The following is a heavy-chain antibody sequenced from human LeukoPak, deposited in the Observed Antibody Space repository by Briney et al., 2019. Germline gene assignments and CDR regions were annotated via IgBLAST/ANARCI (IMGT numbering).Heavy chain of an antibody. J-gene: IGHJ6*03. V-gene: IGHV4-30-2*01. CDR1: GGSISSGGYY. CDR2: IYHSGST. D-gene: IGHD3-3*01. Sequence: SQTLSLTCTVSGGSISSGGYYWSWIRQPPGKGLEWIGYIYHSGSTYYNPSLKSRVTISVDRSKNQFSLKLSSVTAADTAVYYCARDRSREFWSGYFPHYYMDVWGKGTTVTVSS. CDR3: ARDRSREFWSGYFPHYYMDV.